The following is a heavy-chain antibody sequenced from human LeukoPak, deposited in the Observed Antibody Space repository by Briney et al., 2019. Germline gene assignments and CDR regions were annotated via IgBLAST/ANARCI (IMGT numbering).Heavy chain of an antibody. J-gene: IGHJ4*02. CDR3: ARVGVAAASPFDY. V-gene: IGHV1-69*13. Sequence: SVKVSCKASGYTFTGYYMHWVRQAPGQGLEWMGGIITMFSTANYAQKFQGRVTITADESTSTAYMELSSLRSEDTAVYYCARVGVAAASPFDYWGQGTLVTVSS. CDR1: GYTFTGYY. CDR2: IITMFSTA. D-gene: IGHD6-13*01.